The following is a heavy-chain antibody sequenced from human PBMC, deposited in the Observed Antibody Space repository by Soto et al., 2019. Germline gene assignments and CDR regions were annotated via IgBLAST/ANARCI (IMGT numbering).Heavy chain of an antibody. D-gene: IGHD6-13*01. CDR3: AKDRLYSLSIAAAGIALGNWFDP. CDR1: GGTFSNFV. J-gene: IGHJ5*02. CDR2: NIPIFGTA. V-gene: IGHV1-69*13. Sequence: ASVKVSCKASGGTFSNFVISWVRQAPGQGLEWMGGNIPIFGTANYAQKFQGRVTIIADESTGTTYMELTSLRSEDTAVYYCAKDRLYSLSIAAAGIALGNWFDPWGQGTLVTVSS.